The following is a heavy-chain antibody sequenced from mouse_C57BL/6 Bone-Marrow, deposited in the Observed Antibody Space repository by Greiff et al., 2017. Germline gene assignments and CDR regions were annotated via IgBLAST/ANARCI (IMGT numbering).Heavy chain of an antibody. D-gene: IGHD2-13*01. J-gene: IGHJ2*01. CDR1: GYAFSSSW. CDR3: ARPDWDY. Sequence: VQLQQSGPELVKPGASVKISCKASGYAFSSSWMNWVKQRPGKGLEWIGRIYPGDGDTNYNGKFKGKATLTVDKPSSTAYMQLSSLTSEDSAVYYCARPDWDYWGQGTTLTVSS. CDR2: IYPGDGDT. V-gene: IGHV1-82*01.